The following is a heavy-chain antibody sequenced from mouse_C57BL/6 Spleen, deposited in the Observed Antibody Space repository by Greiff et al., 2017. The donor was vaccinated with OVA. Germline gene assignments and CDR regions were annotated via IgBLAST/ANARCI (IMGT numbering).Heavy chain of an antibody. CDR2: INPSNGGT. CDR1: GYTFTSYW. CDR3: AYSNYGDWYFDV. J-gene: IGHJ1*03. D-gene: IGHD2-5*01. V-gene: IGHV1-53*01. Sequence: QVQLQQPGTELVKPGASVKLSCKASGYTFTSYWLHWVKQRPGQGLEWIGNINPSNGGTNYNEKFKSKATLTVDKSSSTAYMQLSSLTSEDSAVYYCAYSNYGDWYFDVWGTGTTVTVSS.